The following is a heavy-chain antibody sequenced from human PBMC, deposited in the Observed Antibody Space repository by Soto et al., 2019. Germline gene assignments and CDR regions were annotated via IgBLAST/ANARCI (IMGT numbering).Heavy chain of an antibody. CDR2: LNAHSGGT. V-gene: IGHV1-2*02. J-gene: IGHJ5*02. CDR1: GFSFTGYD. Sequence: VKVSCKASGFSFTGYDIHWLRQAPGQVLEWRGWLNAHSGGTEYAPKFQGRVTLTRYTSIATAYLTLTSLTSDDTALYYCAKDLTRQLAYFLDTWGQVTQVTVSS. D-gene: IGHD6-6*01. CDR3: AKDLTRQLAYFLDT.